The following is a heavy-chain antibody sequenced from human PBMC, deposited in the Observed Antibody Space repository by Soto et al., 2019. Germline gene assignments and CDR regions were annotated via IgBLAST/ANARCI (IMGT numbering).Heavy chain of an antibody. CDR1: GGTFSSYA. D-gene: IGHD3-16*01. J-gene: IGHJ6*03. V-gene: IGHV1-46*03. Sequence: GASVKVSCKASGGTFSSYAISWVRQAPGQGLEWMGIINPSGGSTSYAQKFQGRVTMTRDTSTSTVYMELSSLRSEDTAVYYCASPIWSYGYYYMDVWGKGTTVTVSS. CDR2: INPSGGST. CDR3: ASPIWSYGYYYMDV.